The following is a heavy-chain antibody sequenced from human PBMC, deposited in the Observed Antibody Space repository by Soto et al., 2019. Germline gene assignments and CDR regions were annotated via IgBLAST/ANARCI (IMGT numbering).Heavy chain of an antibody. Sequence: GESLKISCKGSGYSFTSYWISWVRQMPGKGLEWMGRIDPSDSYTNYSPSFQGHVTISADKSISTAYLQWSSLKASDTAMYYCARLSTAAAGTYYYGMDVWGQGTTVTVSS. CDR3: ARLSTAAAGTYYYGMDV. D-gene: IGHD6-13*01. V-gene: IGHV5-10-1*01. J-gene: IGHJ6*02. CDR1: GYSFTSYW. CDR2: IDPSDSYT.